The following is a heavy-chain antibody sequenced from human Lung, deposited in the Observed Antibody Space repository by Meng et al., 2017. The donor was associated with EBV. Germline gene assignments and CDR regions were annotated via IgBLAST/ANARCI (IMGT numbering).Heavy chain of an antibody. Sequence: QVQLVQAGAEVKKPGASVKVYCKASRYTFSNYAMNWVRQAPGQRLEWMGWINAGNGDTKYSHQFQGRVTTTRDTSASTGYMELSSLRSEDTAVYYCARFSSGYFFGYWGQGTLVTVSS. V-gene: IGHV1-3*01. D-gene: IGHD3-22*01. CDR2: INAGNGDT. CDR3: ARFSSGYFFGY. CDR1: RYTFSNYA. J-gene: IGHJ4*02.